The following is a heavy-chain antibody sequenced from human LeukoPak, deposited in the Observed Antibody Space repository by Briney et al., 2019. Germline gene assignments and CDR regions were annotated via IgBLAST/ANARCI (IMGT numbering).Heavy chain of an antibody. CDR2: LSGSGDST. CDR1: GFTFSSYA. Sequence: PGASLRLSCAAAGFTFSSYAMSWVRQAPGKGLEWVSGLSGSGDSTYYADSVKGRFTTSRDNSKNTLYLQMNSLRAEDTAVYYCAKQGGYDFGWFDPWGQGTLVTVSS. V-gene: IGHV3-23*01. CDR3: AKQGGYDFGWFDP. J-gene: IGHJ5*02. D-gene: IGHD5-12*01.